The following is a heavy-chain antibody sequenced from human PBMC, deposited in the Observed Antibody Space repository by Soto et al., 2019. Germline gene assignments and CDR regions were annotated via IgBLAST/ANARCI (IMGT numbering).Heavy chain of an antibody. CDR2: TYPGDSDT. D-gene: IGHD1-26*01. J-gene: IGHJ4*02. Sequence: GESLKISCTGSGYSFTGYWIGWVRQMPGKGLEWMGITYPGDSDTRYSPSFQGRVTISADKSINTAYLQWSSLKASDTAMSYCVLHQKLTWLNYWGQGTLVTVSS. V-gene: IGHV5-51*01. CDR1: GYSFTGYW. CDR3: VLHQKLTWLNY.